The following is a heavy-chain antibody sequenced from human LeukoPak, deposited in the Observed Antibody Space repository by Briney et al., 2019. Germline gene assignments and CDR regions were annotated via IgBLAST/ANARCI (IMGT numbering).Heavy chain of an antibody. Sequence: GGSLRLSCAASGFTFSVSWMHCVRQAPGKGLVWVSVIKSDGSGTTYADSVKGRFTISRDNAKNTVYLQMNSLRDEDTAVYYCAKDYYGSLEYWGQGTLVTVSS. CDR2: IKSDGSGT. V-gene: IGHV3-74*03. CDR3: AKDYYGSLEY. CDR1: GFTFSVSW. D-gene: IGHD3-10*01. J-gene: IGHJ4*02.